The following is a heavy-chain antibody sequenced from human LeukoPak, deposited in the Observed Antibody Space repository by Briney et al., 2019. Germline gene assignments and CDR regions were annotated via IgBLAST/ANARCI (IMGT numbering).Heavy chain of an antibody. Sequence: ASVKVSCKASGYTFTGYFMHWVRQAPGQGLEWMGWINPNSGGTNYQGRVTITRDTTISTAYMELSRLTSDDTAVYYCARDNLTDDAFDIWGQRTMVIVSS. CDR2: INPNSGGT. CDR3: ARDNLTDDAFDI. V-gene: IGHV1-2*02. D-gene: IGHD1-14*01. J-gene: IGHJ3*02. CDR1: GYTFTGYF.